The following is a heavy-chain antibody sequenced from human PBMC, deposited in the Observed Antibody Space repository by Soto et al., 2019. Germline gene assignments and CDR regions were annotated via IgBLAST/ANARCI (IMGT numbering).Heavy chain of an antibody. CDR2: ISTYNGNT. CDR1: GYTFTRYG. CDR3: AREVVVVVAATSRFDP. J-gene: IGHJ5*02. D-gene: IGHD2-15*01. Sequence: ASVKVSCKASGYTFTRYGITWVRQAPGQGLEWMGRISTYNGNTNYAQKLQGRVTMTADTSTSTAYMELSSLRSEDTAVYYCAREVVVVVAATSRFDPWGQGTLVTVSS. V-gene: IGHV1-18*01.